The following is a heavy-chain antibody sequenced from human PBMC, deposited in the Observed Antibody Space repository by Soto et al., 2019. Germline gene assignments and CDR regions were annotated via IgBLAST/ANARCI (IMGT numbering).Heavy chain of an antibody. CDR3: ARDLEVAVAGA. CDR2: ISYDGSNK. J-gene: IGHJ5*02. CDR1: GFTFSSYA. V-gene: IGHV3-30-3*01. D-gene: IGHD6-19*01. Sequence: QVQLVESGGGVVQPGRSLRLSCAASGFTFSSYAMHWVRQAPGKGLELVAVISYDGSNKYYADSVKGRFTISRDNSKNTLYLQMNRLRAEDTAVYYCARDLEVAVAGAWGQGTLVTVSS.